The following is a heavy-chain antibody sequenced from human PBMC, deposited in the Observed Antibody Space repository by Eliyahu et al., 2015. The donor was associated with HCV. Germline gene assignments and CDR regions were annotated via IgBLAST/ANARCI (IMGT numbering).Heavy chain of an antibody. CDR3: VRSGSDPPFDY. D-gene: IGHD3-16*02. V-gene: IGHV1-8*02. J-gene: IGHJ4*02. CDR1: GYTFTNXH. CDR2: MNPNSGDT. Sequence: QVLLVQSGAEVKKPGASVKVSCKASGYTFTNXHINWVRRATGQGLEWMAYMNPNSGDTGYAQKFQGRVTMTKNTAISTAYMELSNLGSDDTAVYYCVRSGSDPPFDYWGQGTLVAVSS.